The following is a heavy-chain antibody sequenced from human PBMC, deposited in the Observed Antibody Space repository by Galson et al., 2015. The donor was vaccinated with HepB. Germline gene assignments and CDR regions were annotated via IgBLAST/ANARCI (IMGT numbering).Heavy chain of an antibody. CDR1: GFTFSSYW. V-gene: IGHV3-74*01. CDR3: AREPEWLLGMDY. J-gene: IGHJ4*02. Sequence: SLRLSCAASGFTFSSYWMHWVRQAPGKGLVWVSRINSDGSSTSYADSVKGRFTISRDNAKNTLYLQMNSPRAEDTAVYYCAREPEWLLGMDYWGQGTLVTVSS. CDR2: INSDGSST. D-gene: IGHD3-3*01.